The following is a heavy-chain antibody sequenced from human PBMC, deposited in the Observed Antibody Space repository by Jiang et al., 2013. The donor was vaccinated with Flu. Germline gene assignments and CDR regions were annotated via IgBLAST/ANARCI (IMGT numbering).Heavy chain of an antibody. J-gene: IGHJ4*02. D-gene: IGHD3-3*01. CDR2: SIHGGSS. V-gene: IGHV4-34*12. CDR1: GGSLSGYS. CDR3: ARHGEWLFPNFFDY. Sequence: LLKPSETLSLTCAVYGGSLSGYSWTWIRQSPEKGLEWIGESIHGGSSNYNPSLKSRVIISLDTSKHQFSLKLSPVTAADTAVYYCARHGEWLFPNFFDYWGQGTLVTVSS.